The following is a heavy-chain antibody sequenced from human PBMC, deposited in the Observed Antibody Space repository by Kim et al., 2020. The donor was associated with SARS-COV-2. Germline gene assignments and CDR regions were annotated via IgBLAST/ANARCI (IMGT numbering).Heavy chain of an antibody. CDR2: IYYSGST. CDR3: ARTGRGGTTY. Sequence: SETLSLTCTVSGGSISSSSYYWGWIRQPPGKGLEWIGSIYYSGSTYYNPSLKSRVTISVDTSKNQFSLKLSSVTAADTAVYYCARTGRGGTTYWGQGTLVTVSS. D-gene: IGHD4-17*01. V-gene: IGHV4-39*01. CDR1: GGSISSSSYY. J-gene: IGHJ4*02.